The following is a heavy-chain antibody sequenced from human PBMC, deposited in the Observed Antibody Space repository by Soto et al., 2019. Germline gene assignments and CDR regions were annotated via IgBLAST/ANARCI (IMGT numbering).Heavy chain of an antibody. D-gene: IGHD5-12*01. CDR3: AKDPYSGTSVKRWLFHVGFGS. CDR1: GFTFSSFG. Sequence: QVQLVESGGGVVQPGKSLRLSCAASGFTFSSFGMHWVRQAPGKRLEWVAVISYDGSTTVYADSEKDRFTVSRDNSNNTLFLHMDSLRSEDTSMYYCAKDPYSGTSVKRWLFHVGFGSWGQGFLVTVAS. J-gene: IGHJ4*02. V-gene: IGHV3-30*18. CDR2: ISYDGSTT.